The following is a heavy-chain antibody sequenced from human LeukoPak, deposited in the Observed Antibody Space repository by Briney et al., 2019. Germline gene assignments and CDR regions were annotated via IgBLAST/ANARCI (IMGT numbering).Heavy chain of an antibody. CDR2: MNPNSGNT. J-gene: IGHJ5*02. V-gene: IGHV1-8*01. CDR1: GYTFTSYD. Sequence: GASVKVSCKASGYTFTSYDINWVRQATGRGREWMGWMNPNSGNTGYAQKFQGRVTMTRNTSISTAYMELSGLRSEDTAVYYCAREMTTVPNWFDPWGQGTLVTVSS. CDR3: AREMTTVPNWFDP. D-gene: IGHD4-11*01.